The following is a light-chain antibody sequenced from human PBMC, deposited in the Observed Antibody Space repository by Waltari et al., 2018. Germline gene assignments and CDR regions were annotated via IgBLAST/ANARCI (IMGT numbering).Light chain of an antibody. CDR2: RND. Sequence: QSVLTQPPSASETPGQRVTISCSGSSSNIGSNHVYWYQQLPGMAPTLLIYRNDQRPSGVPDRFSGSKSGSSASLAISGLRSEDEADYYCGAWDDSLSGHYVFGTGTKVTVL. CDR3: GAWDDSLSGHYV. V-gene: IGLV1-47*01. CDR1: SSNIGSNH. J-gene: IGLJ1*01.